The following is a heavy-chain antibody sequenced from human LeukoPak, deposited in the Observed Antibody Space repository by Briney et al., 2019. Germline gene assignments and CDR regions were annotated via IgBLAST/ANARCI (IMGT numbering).Heavy chain of an antibody. V-gene: IGHV3-23*01. J-gene: IGHJ6*02. CDR2: ISGSGGST. CDR3: AKGGYCGGGSCYPMDV. D-gene: IGHD2-15*01. Sequence: GGSLRLSCAASGFTFSSYAMSWVRQAPGKGLEWVSAISGSGGSTYYADSVKGRFAISRDNSKNTPYLQMNSLRAEDTAVYYCAKGGYCGGGSCYPMDVWGQGTTVTVSS. CDR1: GFTFSSYA.